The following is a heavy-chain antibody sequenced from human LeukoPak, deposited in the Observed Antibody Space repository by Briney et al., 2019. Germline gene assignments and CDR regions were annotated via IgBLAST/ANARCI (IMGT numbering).Heavy chain of an antibody. Sequence: GGSLRLSCTASGFTLGDYAMSWFRQAPGKGLEWVGFIRSKAYGGTTEYAASVKGRFTISRDDSKSIAYLQMNSLKTEDTAVYYCTRVLRYFDWSYYFDYWGQGTLVTVSS. CDR1: GFTLGDYA. D-gene: IGHD3-9*01. V-gene: IGHV3-49*03. CDR2: IRSKAYGGTT. CDR3: TRVLRYFDWSYYFDY. J-gene: IGHJ4*02.